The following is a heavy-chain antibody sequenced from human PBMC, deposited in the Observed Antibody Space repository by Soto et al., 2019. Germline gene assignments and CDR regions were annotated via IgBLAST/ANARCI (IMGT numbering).Heavy chain of an antibody. CDR3: ARDGNRGFDMDV. V-gene: IGHV3-48*02. J-gene: IGHJ6*02. CDR1: GYTFTTYN. CDR2: ITNCGGTL. Sequence: GPLRISFEGCGYTFTTYNMDCVRQAPGKGLEWVSYITNCGGTLYYADSLRGRFTISRDNAKNTLFLQMNSLRDDDTAVYYCARDGNRGFDMDVWGQGTTLTAAS.